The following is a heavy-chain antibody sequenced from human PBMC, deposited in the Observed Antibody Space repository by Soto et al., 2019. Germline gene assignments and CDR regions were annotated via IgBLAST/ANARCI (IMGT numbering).Heavy chain of an antibody. Sequence: QVQLVQSGAEVKKPGASVKVSCKASGSTFTTSDINWVRRAPGQGLEWMGWMNPKSGNTGNAPQFQGRVTMTRNTSIRTVYMEISRLRSEDTAVYYCARGRDDYLGDVFDVWGQGTMVTVSS. J-gene: IGHJ3*01. CDR1: GSTFTTSD. D-gene: IGHD7-27*01. CDR3: ARGRDDYLGDVFDV. V-gene: IGHV1-8*02. CDR2: MNPKSGNT.